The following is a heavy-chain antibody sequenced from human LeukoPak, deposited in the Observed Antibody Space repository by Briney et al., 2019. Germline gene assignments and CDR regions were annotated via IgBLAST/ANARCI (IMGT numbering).Heavy chain of an antibody. D-gene: IGHD5-12*01. CDR1: GGSISSSSYY. Sequence: PSETLSLTCTVSGGSISSSSYYWGWIRQPPGKGLEWIGYIYYSGSTYYNPSLKSRVTISVDTSKNQFSLKLRSVTAADTAVYYCARVSGYHWESFYDYWGQGTLVTVSS. V-gene: IGHV4-39*07. CDR2: IYYSGST. J-gene: IGHJ4*02. CDR3: ARVSGYHWESFYDY.